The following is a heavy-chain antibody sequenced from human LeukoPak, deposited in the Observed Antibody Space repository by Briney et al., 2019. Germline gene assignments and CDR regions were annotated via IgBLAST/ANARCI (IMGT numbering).Heavy chain of an antibody. V-gene: IGHV3-23*01. Sequence: PRGSLRLSCAASGFTFSSYAMSWVRQAPGKGLEWVSAISGSGGSTYYADSGKGRFTISRDNSKNTLYLQMNSLRAEDTAVYYCAKNQKVEWFGELFFDYWGQGTLVTVSS. CDR1: GFTFSSYA. CDR3: AKNQKVEWFGELFFDY. J-gene: IGHJ4*02. D-gene: IGHD3-10*01. CDR2: ISGSGGST.